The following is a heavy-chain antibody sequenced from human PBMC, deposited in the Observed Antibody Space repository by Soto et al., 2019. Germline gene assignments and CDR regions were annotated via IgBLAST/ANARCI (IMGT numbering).Heavy chain of an antibody. V-gene: IGHV1-18*01. CDR1: GYTFTSYG. Sequence: QVQLVQSGAEVKKPGASVKVSCKASGYTFTSYGISWVRQAPGQGLEWMGWISAYNGNTNYAQKLQGRVTMTTDTSTSTAYMELRSLRYDDTAVYYCARDRVIAAARLPTTLEYFQHWGQGTLVTVSS. CDR2: ISAYNGNT. D-gene: IGHD6-13*01. J-gene: IGHJ1*01. CDR3: ARDRVIAAARLPTTLEYFQH.